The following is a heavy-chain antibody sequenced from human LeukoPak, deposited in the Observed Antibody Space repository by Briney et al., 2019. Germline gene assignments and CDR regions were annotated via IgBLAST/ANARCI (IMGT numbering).Heavy chain of an antibody. CDR2: INHSGST. V-gene: IGHV4-34*01. CDR1: GGSFSGYY. CDR3: ARGRRSGGYYYYYYMDV. D-gene: IGHD2-15*01. Sequence: SETLSLTCAVYGGSFSGYYWSWIRQPPGKGLEWIGEINHSGSTNYNPSLKSRVTISVDTSKNQFSLKLSSVTAADTAVYYCARGRRSGGYYYYYYMDVWGKGTTVTVSS. J-gene: IGHJ6*03.